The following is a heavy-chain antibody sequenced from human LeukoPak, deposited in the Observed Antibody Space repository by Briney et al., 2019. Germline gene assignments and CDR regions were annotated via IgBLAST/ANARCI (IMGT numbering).Heavy chain of an antibody. Sequence: ASVKVSCKVSGYTLTELSMHWVRQAPGKGLEWMGGFDPEDGETVYAQKFQGRVTMTEDTSTDTAYMELSSLRSEDTAVYYCATDRVGSYWFAFDIWGQGTMVTVSS. D-gene: IGHD1-26*01. CDR2: FDPEDGET. J-gene: IGHJ3*02. V-gene: IGHV1-24*01. CDR1: GYTLTELS. CDR3: ATDRVGSYWFAFDI.